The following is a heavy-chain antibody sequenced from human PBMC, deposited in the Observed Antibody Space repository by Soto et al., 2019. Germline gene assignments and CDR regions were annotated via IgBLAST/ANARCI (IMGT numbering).Heavy chain of an antibody. J-gene: IGHJ6*02. CDR1: AYTFTTYG. CDR3: ARDTRKELWVEGLNAMDV. V-gene: IGHV1-18*01. CDR2: ISGYNGQT. D-gene: IGHD3-16*01. Sequence: QVHLVQSGPEVKKSGASVKVSCKASAYTFTTYGVSWVRQAPGQGLEWMGWISGYNGQTNYAQKFRGRVTFTTDTSTRTAYMELRSLRPDDTAMYFCARDTRKELWVEGLNAMDVWGQGTTVTVSS.